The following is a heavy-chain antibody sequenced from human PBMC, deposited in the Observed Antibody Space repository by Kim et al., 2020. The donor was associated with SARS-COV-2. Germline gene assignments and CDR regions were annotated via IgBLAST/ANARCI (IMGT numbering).Heavy chain of an antibody. CDR1: GFTFSSYA. D-gene: IGHD4-17*01. V-gene: IGHV3-30*04. Sequence: GGSLRRSCAASGFTFSSYAMHWVRQAPGKGLEWVAVISYGGNNKYYADSVKGRFTISRDNSKNTLYLEMNSPRTEDTAMYYCARVHMTTVTTGAFDIWGQGTLVTVSS. CDR3: ARVHMTTVTTGAFDI. CDR2: ISYGGNNK. J-gene: IGHJ3*02.